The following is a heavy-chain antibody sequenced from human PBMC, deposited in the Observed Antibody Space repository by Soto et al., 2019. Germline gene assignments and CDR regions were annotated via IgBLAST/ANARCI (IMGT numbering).Heavy chain of an antibody. Sequence: PGGSLRLSCAASGFIFGAHAMSWVRQAPGKGLEWVSAINWIGGSTNYADSVKGRFTISKDNPKNSLYLQMNSLRAEDTAVYYCAREDHSTYNYWGQGTLVTVSS. J-gene: IGHJ4*02. V-gene: IGHV3-20*04. CDR1: GFIFGAHA. CDR3: AREDHSTYNY. CDR2: INWIGGST. D-gene: IGHD4-4*01.